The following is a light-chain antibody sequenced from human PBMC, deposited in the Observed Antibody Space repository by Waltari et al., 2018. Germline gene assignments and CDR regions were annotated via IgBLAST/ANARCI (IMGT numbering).Light chain of an antibody. Sequence: EVVLTQSPGTLSLSPGDGATLSCRAGQTVTSGSLAWCQQRPGQPPRLLIHGASNRAIGIPDRFSGTGSGTEFTLTISRLEPEDFAVYYCHQYGTSPDTFGQGTTVEI. CDR2: GAS. V-gene: IGKV3-20*01. J-gene: IGKJ2*01. CDR1: QTVTSGS. CDR3: HQYGTSPDT.